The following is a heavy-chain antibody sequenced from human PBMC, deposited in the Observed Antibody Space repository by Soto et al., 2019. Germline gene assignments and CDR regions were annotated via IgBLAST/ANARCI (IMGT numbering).Heavy chain of an antibody. CDR3: ARDVESGSSQYYHYYYGMDV. Sequence: QVQLVESGGGVVQPGRSLRLSCAASGFTFSSYAMHWVRQAPGKGLEWVAVISYDGSNKYYADSVEGRFTISRDNSKNTLYLQMNSLRAEDTAVYYCARDVESGSSQYYHYYYGMDVWGQETTVTVSS. CDR1: GFTFSSYA. J-gene: IGHJ6*02. V-gene: IGHV3-30-3*01. CDR2: ISYDGSNK. D-gene: IGHD1-26*01.